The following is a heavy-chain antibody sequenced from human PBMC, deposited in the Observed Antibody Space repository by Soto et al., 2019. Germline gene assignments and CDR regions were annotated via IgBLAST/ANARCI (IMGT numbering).Heavy chain of an antibody. CDR3: ARLAAKYIVVVPAAMPNYYYYYGMDV. J-gene: IGHJ6*02. CDR2: IDPSDSYT. V-gene: IGHV5-10-1*01. Sequence: PGESLKISCKGSGYSFTSYWISWVRQMPGKGLEWMGRIDPSDSYTNYSPSFQGHVTISADKSISTAYLQWSSLKASDTAMYYCARLAAKYIVVVPAAMPNYYYYYGMDVWGQGTTVTVSS. CDR1: GYSFTSYW. D-gene: IGHD2-2*01.